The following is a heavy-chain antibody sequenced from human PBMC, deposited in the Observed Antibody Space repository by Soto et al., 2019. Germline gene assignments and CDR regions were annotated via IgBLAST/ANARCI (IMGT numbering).Heavy chain of an antibody. CDR2: ISYDGSDH. CDR3: AKVGSYGYGSNSDVEY. CDR1: GFTFRNYG. J-gene: IGHJ4*02. D-gene: IGHD5-18*01. V-gene: IGHV3-30*18. Sequence: QVQLVESGGGVVQPGSSLRLTCAVSGFTFRNYGMHWVRQAPGKGLEWVALISYDGSDHYYGESVKGRFTISRDSSKNTLYLDVSSLRLEDTAVYYCAKVGSYGYGSNSDVEYWGQGTMVTVSS.